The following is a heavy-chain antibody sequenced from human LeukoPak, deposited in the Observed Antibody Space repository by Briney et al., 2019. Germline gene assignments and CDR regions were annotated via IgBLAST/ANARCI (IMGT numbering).Heavy chain of an antibody. Sequence: GGSLRLSCAASGFTFSSYWMSWVRQAPGKGLEWVANIKQDGSEKYYVDSVKGRFTISRDNAKNSLYLQMNSLRAEDAAVYYCARGITIFGVVMSDAFDIWGQGTMVTVSS. CDR2: IKQDGSEK. J-gene: IGHJ3*02. D-gene: IGHD3-3*01. V-gene: IGHV3-7*04. CDR3: ARGITIFGVVMSDAFDI. CDR1: GFTFSSYW.